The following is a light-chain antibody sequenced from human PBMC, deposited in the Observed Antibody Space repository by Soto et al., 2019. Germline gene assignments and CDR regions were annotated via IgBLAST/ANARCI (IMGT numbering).Light chain of an antibody. J-gene: IGKJ4*01. V-gene: IGKV3-11*01. Sequence: EIVLTQSPATLSLSPGERATLSCRASQSVTTFLAWYQQKPGQAPRLLIYDASTRATGIPDRFSGSGSGTGFTLTISSLEPEDFAVYYCQQRSNWPPVLTFGGGTKVDIK. CDR1: QSVTTF. CDR3: QQRSNWPPVLT. CDR2: DAS.